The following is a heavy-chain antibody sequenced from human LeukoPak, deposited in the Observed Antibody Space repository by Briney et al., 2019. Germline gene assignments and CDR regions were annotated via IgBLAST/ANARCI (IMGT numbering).Heavy chain of an antibody. V-gene: IGHV5-51*01. CDR2: IYPGDSDT. D-gene: IGHD2-2*03. CDR3: ARHHGSSPKAFDI. J-gene: IGHJ3*02. CDR1: GYSFTSYW. Sequence: GESLKISCKGSGYSFTSYWIGWVRQMPRKGLEWIGIIYPGDSDTRYSPSFQGQVTISADKSITTAYLQWSSLKASDTAMYYCARHHGSSPKAFDIWGQGTMVTVSS.